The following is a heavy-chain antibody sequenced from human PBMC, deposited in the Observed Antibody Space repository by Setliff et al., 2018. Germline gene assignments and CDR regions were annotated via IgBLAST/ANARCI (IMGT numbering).Heavy chain of an antibody. CDR2: ISVYTGNT. CDR1: GYTFTNYG. D-gene: IGHD2-8*01. J-gene: IGHJ4*02. Sequence: ASVKVSCKASGYTFTNYGIAWVRQAPGQGLEWMGWISVYTGNTYYREKFQGRVSMTTDTSTSTAYMELRSLTSDDTAVYYCERVVRYCTITASQRTSDGDFWGQGTQVTVSS. V-gene: IGHV1-18*04. CDR3: ERVVRYCTITASQRTSDGDF.